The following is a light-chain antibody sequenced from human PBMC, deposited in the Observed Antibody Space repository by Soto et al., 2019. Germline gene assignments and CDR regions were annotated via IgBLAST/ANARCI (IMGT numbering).Light chain of an antibody. V-gene: IGKV1-5*03. CDR3: QQYNSYSPAYT. CDR1: QSISSW. J-gene: IGKJ2*01. CDR2: KAS. Sequence: IQMTQSPSTLSASVGERVTITCRASQSISSWLAWYQQKPGKAPKLLIYKASSLESGVPSRFSGSGSGTEFTLTISSLQPDDFATYYCQQYNSYSPAYTFGQGTKLEIK.